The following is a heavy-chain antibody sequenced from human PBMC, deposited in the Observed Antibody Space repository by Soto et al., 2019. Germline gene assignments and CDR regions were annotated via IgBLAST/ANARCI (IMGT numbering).Heavy chain of an antibody. V-gene: IGHV1-8*01. CDR1: GYTFTSYD. Sequence: QVQLVQSGAEVKKPGASVKVSCKASGYTFTSYDINWVRQATGQGLEWMGWMNPNSGNTGYAQKFQGRVTMTSNTTISTAFMELGSVSFEDSAVYCCAREGVRGMDVWGQGTTVTVSS. J-gene: IGHJ6*02. D-gene: IGHD3-16*01. CDR3: AREGVRGMDV. CDR2: MNPNSGNT.